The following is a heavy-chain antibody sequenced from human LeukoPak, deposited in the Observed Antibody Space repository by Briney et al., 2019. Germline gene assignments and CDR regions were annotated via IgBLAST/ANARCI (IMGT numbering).Heavy chain of an antibody. CDR1: WGSFRGYY. CDR2: INHSGST. D-gene: IGHD6-13*01. J-gene: IGHJ4*02. Sequence: SETLSLTCAVYWGSFRGYYWSWIRQPPGKGLGWSGEINHSGSTNYNPSLKSRVTISVDTSKHQFSLTLSSVTAADTAVYYCARRRGWQQRGYYFDYWGQGTLVTVSS. V-gene: IGHV4-34*01. CDR3: ARRRGWQQRGYYFDY.